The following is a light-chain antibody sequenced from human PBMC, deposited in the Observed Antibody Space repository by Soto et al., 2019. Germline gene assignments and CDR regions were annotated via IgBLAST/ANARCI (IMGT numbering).Light chain of an antibody. Sequence: EIVMTQSPATLSVSPGERATLSCRASQSVSSNLAWYQQKPGQAPRLLIYGASTRATGIPARFSGSGPGTEFTLTISRLEPEDFAVYYCQQYSSSYDTSLYTFGQGTKV. V-gene: IGKV3-15*01. J-gene: IGKJ2*01. CDR2: GAS. CDR1: QSVSSN. CDR3: QQYSSSYDTSLYT.